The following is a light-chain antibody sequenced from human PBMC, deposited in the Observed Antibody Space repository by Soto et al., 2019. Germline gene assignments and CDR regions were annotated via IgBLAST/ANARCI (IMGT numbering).Light chain of an antibody. CDR2: WAS. J-gene: IGKJ4*01. CDR1: QSVLYSSNNMNY. CDR3: QQYYSIPLT. Sequence: DFVMTQSPDSLAVSLGETATINCKSSQSVLYSSNNMNYLSWYQQKPGQPPKLLIYWASTRKSGVPDRSSGSGSGTDFTLPISSLQAEDVAVYYCQQYYSIPLTYGGGTKVEIK. V-gene: IGKV4-1*01.